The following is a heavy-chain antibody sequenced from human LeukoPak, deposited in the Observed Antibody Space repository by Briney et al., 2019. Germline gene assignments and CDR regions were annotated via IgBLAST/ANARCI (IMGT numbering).Heavy chain of an antibody. CDR1: GGSISSGGYY. CDR3: ARVGVDHFGVVIDY. J-gene: IGHJ4*02. V-gene: IGHV4-31*03. Sequence: TLSLTRTVSGGSISSGGYYWSWIRQHPGKGLEWIGYIYYSGSTYYNPSLKSRVTISVDTSKNQFSLKLSSVTAADTAVYYCARVGVDHFGVVIDYWGQGTLVTVSS. D-gene: IGHD3-3*01. CDR2: IYYSGST.